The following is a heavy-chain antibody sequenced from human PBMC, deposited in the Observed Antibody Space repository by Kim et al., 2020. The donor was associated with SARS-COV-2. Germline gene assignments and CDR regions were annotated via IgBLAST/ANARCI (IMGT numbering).Heavy chain of an antibody. V-gene: IGHV3-23*05. Sequence: YNASSVKRRFTISSDSSKNTLYLQMNGLRAEDTAVYYCARVKLWDKTFFDYWGQGTLVTVSS. CDR3: ARVKLWDKTFFDY. J-gene: IGHJ4*02. D-gene: IGHD5-18*01.